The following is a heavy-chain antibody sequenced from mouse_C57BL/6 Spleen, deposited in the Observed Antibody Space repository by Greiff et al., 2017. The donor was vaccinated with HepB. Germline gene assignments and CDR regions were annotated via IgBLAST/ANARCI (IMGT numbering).Heavy chain of an antibody. J-gene: IGHJ4*01. D-gene: IGHD2-1*01. Sequence: EVHLVESGEGLVKPGGSLKLSCAASGFTFSSYAMSWVRQTPEKRLEWVAYISSGGDYIYYADTVKGRFTISRDNARNTLYLQMSSLKSEDTDMYYCTRGAYGNFYYYSMDYWGQGTSVTVSS. CDR2: ISSGGDYI. CDR3: TRGAYGNFYYYSMDY. CDR1: GFTFSSYA. V-gene: IGHV5-9-1*02.